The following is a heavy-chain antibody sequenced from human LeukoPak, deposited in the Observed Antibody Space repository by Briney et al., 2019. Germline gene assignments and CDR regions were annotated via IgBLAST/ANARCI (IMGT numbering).Heavy chain of an antibody. J-gene: IGHJ4*02. CDR2: IYHSGST. V-gene: IGHV4-38-2*02. CDR1: GYSISSGYY. D-gene: IGHD6-19*01. Sequence: SETLSLTCTVSGYSISSGYYWGWIRQPPGKGLEWIGSIYHSGSTYYNPSLKSRVTISVDTSKNQFSLKLSSVTAADTAVYYCARLAVAGTEVDYWGQGTLVTVSS. CDR3: ARLAVAGTEVDY.